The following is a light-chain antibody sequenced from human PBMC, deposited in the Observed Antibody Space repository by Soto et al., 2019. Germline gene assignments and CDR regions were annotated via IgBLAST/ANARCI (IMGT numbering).Light chain of an antibody. CDR3: FSFTASNTHV. J-gene: IGLJ1*01. CDR1: SSDTGDYNY. Sequence: QSALTQPASLSGSPGQSVTISCTGTSSDTGDYNYVSWFQQHPGKAPKLMISEVSKRPSGVPDRFSGSKSGNTAYLTISGLQAEDEAEYYCFSFTASNTHVFGTGTKLTVL. V-gene: IGLV2-11*01. CDR2: EVS.